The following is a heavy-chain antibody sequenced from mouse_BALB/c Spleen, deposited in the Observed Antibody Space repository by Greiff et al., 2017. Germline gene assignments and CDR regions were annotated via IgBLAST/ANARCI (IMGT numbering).Heavy chain of an antibody. CDR2: INPSNGRT. J-gene: IGHJ3*01. CDR3: SRAGYGNCDLAD. CDR1: GYTFTSYW. Sequence: VQLQQSGPELVKPGASVKLSCKASGYTFTSYWMHWVKQRPGQGLEWIGEINPSNGRTNYNEKFKSKTTLTVDKPSSTAYMQLSSLTSEDSAVYYCSRAGYGNCDLADWGQGTLVTVSA. D-gene: IGHD2-1*01. V-gene: IGHV1S81*02.